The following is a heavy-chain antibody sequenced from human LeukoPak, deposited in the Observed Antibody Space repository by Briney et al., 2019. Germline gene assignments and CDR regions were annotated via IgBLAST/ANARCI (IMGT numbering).Heavy chain of an antibody. J-gene: IGHJ6*02. CDR1: GGTFSSYA. CDR3: ARDPVVREYQLLDYYYYGMTS. D-gene: IGHD2-2*01. Sequence: ASVKVSCKASGGTFSSYAISWVRQAPGQGLEWMGRIIPILGIANYAQKFQGRVTITADKSTSTAYMELSSLRSEDTAVYYCARDPVVREYQLLDYYYYGMTSGAKGPRSPSP. V-gene: IGHV1-69*04. CDR2: IIPILGIA.